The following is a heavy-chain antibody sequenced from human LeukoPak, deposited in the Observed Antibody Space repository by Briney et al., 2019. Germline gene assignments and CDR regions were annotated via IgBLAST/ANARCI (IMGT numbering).Heavy chain of an antibody. D-gene: IGHD3/OR15-3a*01. Sequence: PGGTLRLSCEASGFTFSTSGMTWVRQAPGKGLEWVSAIADSTYYADSVRGRFTISRDNSKNTLYLQMSSLRAEDTAVYYCAKDLFGPYDYWGQGTLVTVSS. J-gene: IGHJ4*02. V-gene: IGHV3-23*01. CDR1: GFTFSTSG. CDR2: IADST. CDR3: AKDLFGPYDY.